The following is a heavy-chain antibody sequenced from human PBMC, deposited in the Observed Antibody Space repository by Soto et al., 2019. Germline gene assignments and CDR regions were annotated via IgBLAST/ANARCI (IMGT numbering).Heavy chain of an antibody. CDR2: LAGSGTNI. Sequence: QVHLVESGGGLVKPGGSLRLSCTGTGFPFSDYYMTWIRQAPGKGLEWVSYLAGSGTNIFYTESVKGRFTISRDNSKHSVYLQTDSLRVEVTAVYFCARRRGGYNWTAQMFDFWGQGTEVTVSP. CDR1: GFPFSDYY. D-gene: IGHD1-20*01. CDR3: ARRRGGYNWTAQMFDF. J-gene: IGHJ4*02. V-gene: IGHV3-11*01.